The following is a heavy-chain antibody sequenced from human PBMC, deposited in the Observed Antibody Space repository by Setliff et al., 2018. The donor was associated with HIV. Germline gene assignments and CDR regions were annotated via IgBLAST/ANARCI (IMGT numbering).Heavy chain of an antibody. CDR1: GGSLRSFY. CDR3: AGSKGATRPSAEYFQN. CDR2: IFYSGRT. D-gene: IGHD1-26*01. J-gene: IGHJ1*01. V-gene: IGHV4-59*01. Sequence: SETLSLTCTVSGGSLRSFYWSWIRQPPGKGLEWIGDIFYSGRTNYNPSLKSRVTISIDTSKIQFALKLSSVTTSDTAIYYCAGSKGATRPSAEYFQNWGQGTLVTVSS.